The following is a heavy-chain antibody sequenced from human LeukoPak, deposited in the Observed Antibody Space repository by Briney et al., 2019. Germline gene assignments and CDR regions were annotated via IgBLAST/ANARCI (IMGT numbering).Heavy chain of an antibody. CDR1: GYNFNNNG. CDR2: INCYNGNT. V-gene: IGHV1-18*04. Sequence: ASVKVSCKASGYNFNNNGISWVRQAPGKGLEWMGWINCYNGNTKYSQKIQGRVTMTKDTSTNTVYMELRSLRSDDTAVYYCARDLGALTSSWYYLSYYWGQGTLVTVSS. J-gene: IGHJ4*02. D-gene: IGHD6-13*01. CDR3: ARDLGALTSSWYYLSYY.